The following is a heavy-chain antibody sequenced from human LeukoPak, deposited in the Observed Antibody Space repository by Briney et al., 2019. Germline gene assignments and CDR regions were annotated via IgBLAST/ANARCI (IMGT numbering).Heavy chain of an antibody. CDR3: AKGRGYYYYFDY. CDR1: GFTFSSYA. V-gene: IGHV3-23*01. J-gene: IGHJ4*02. D-gene: IGHD3-22*01. Sequence: GGSLRLSCAASGFTFSSYAMNWVRQAPGKGLEWVSGISISDDSTYYADSVKGRFTISRDNSKNTLYLQMNSLRADDTAVYYCAKGRGYYYYFDYWGQGTLATVSS. CDR2: ISISDDST.